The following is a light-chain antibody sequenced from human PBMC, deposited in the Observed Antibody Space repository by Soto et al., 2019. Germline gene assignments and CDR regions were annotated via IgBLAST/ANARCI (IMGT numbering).Light chain of an antibody. J-gene: IGLJ2*01. CDR2: DVS. CDR1: SSDVGRYNY. V-gene: IGLV2-11*01. Sequence: QSALTQPRSVSESPGQSVTISCTGTSSDVGRYNYVSWYQYHPGKAPKLIIFDVSQRPSGVPDRFSGSKSGNTASLTIYGLQADDAADYYCCSYATNYVVFGGGTKLTVL. CDR3: CSYATNYVV.